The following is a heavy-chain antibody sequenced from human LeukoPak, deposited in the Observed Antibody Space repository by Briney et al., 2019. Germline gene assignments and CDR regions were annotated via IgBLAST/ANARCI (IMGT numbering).Heavy chain of an antibody. V-gene: IGHV7-4-1*02. D-gene: IGHD6-13*01. CDR3: ARDQSSSWTHYYYMDV. CDR2: INTNTGNP. CDR1: GYTFTTYA. Sequence: ASVKVSCKASGYTFTTYAMNWVRQAPGQGLEWMGWINTNTGNPTYAQGFTGRFVFSLDTSVSTAYLQISSLKAEDTAVYYCARDQSSSWTHYYYMDVWGKGTTVTVSS. J-gene: IGHJ6*03.